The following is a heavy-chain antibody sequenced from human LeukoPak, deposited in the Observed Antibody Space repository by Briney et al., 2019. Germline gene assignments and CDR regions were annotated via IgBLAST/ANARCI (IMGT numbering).Heavy chain of an antibody. CDR3: ARDHARYSSGWYYFDY. CDR2: TYYRSRWGN. D-gene: IGHD6-19*01. V-gene: IGHV6-1*01. J-gene: IGHJ4*02. Sequence: SQTLSLTCAISGDSVSNNIATWNWVRQSPSRGLEWLGRTYYRSRWGNDYAISVKSRITINPDTSRNQFSLQLNSVTPEDTAVYYCARDHARYSSGWYYFDYWGQGTLVTVSS. CDR1: GDSVSNNIAT.